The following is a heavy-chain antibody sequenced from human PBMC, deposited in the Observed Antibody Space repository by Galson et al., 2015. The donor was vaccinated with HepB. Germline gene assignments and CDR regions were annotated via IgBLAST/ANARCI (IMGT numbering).Heavy chain of an antibody. CDR3: AKVSRLLRGMDV. J-gene: IGHJ6*02. D-gene: IGHD3-10*01. Sequence: SLRLSCAASGFTFSDYFMSWLRQAPGKGLEWVSYIRSSSSYTNHADSVKGRFTISRDNAKNSLYLQMNSLRAEDTAVYYCAKVSRLLRGMDVWGQGTTVTVSS. V-gene: IGHV3-11*06. CDR2: IRSSSSYT. CDR1: GFTFSDYF.